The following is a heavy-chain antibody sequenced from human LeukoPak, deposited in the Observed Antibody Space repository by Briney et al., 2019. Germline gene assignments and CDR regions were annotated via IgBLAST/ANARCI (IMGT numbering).Heavy chain of an antibody. CDR3: ARLGVWDYGDDSYEPFDY. CDR1: GFTFSSYA. CDR2: IYYSGST. J-gene: IGHJ4*02. Sequence: GSLRLSCAASGFTFSSYAMSWVRQPPGKGLEWIGSIYYSGSTYYNPSLKSRVTISVDTSKNQFSLKLSSVTAADTAVYYCARLGVWDYGDDSYEPFDYWGQGTLVTVSS. V-gene: IGHV4-39*01. D-gene: IGHD4-17*01.